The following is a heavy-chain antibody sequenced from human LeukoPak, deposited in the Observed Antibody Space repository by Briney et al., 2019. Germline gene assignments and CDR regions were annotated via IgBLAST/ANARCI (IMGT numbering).Heavy chain of an antibody. Sequence: SETLSLTCAVYGGSFSGYYWSWIRQPPGKGLEWIGYIYYSGSTNYNPSLKSRVTISVDTSKNQFSLKLSSVTAADTAVYYCARGIPYDFWSGYYYFDYWGQGTLVTVSS. CDR2: IYYSGST. V-gene: IGHV4-59*01. CDR1: GGSFSGYY. J-gene: IGHJ4*02. D-gene: IGHD3-3*01. CDR3: ARGIPYDFWSGYYYFDY.